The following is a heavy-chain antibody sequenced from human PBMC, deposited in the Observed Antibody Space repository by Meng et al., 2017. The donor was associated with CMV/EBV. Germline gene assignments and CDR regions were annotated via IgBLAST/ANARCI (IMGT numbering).Heavy chain of an antibody. CDR2: ISSSGSTI. J-gene: IGHJ4*02. V-gene: IGHV3-11*04. CDR3: ARDDLPKTVYYGSGSRHASIDY. CDR1: GFTFSDYY. D-gene: IGHD3-10*01. Sequence: GGSLRLSCAASGFTFSDYYMSWIHQAPGKGLEWVSYISSSGSTIYYADSVKGRFTISRDNAKNSLYLQMNSLRAEDTAVYYCARDDLPKTVYYGSGSRHASIDYWGQGTLVTVSS.